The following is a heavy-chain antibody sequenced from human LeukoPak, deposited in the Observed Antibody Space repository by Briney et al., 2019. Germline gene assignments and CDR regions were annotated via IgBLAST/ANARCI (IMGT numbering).Heavy chain of an antibody. J-gene: IGHJ6*02. D-gene: IGHD1-26*01. V-gene: IGHV3-30-3*01. Sequence: GRSLRLSCAASGFTFSSYAMHWVRQAPGKGLEWVAVISYDGSNKYYADSVKGRFTISRDNSKNTLYLQMNSLRAEDTAVYYCARDSEGSYRSSDYYYGMDVWGQGTTVTVSS. CDR2: ISYDGSNK. CDR1: GFTFSSYA. CDR3: ARDSEGSYRSSDYYYGMDV.